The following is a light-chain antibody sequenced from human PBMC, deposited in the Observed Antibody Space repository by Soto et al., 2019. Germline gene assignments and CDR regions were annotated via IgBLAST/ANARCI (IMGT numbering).Light chain of an antibody. CDR3: QYYAGVWT. CDR2: DAS. Sequence: DIQLTQSPSTLSASVGDTVTITCRASQSLSNRLAWYQQKPGKAPKVLIYDASSLESGVPSRFSGSGSGTDFILTISSLQPDDFATYYCQYYAGVWTFGQGTK. CDR1: QSLSNR. V-gene: IGKV1-5*01. J-gene: IGKJ1*01.